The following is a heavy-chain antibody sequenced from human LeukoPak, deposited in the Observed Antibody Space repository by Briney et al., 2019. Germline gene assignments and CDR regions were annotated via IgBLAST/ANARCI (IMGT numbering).Heavy chain of an antibody. Sequence: SETLSLTCAVYGGSFSGYYWSWIRQPPGKGLEWIGEINHSGSTNYNPSLKSRVTIPVDTSKNQFSLKLSSVTAPDTAVYYCARGKGQWLIWKAFDIWGQGTMVTVSS. CDR1: GGSFSGYY. CDR2: INHSGST. D-gene: IGHD6-19*01. CDR3: ARGKGQWLIWKAFDI. V-gene: IGHV4-34*01. J-gene: IGHJ3*02.